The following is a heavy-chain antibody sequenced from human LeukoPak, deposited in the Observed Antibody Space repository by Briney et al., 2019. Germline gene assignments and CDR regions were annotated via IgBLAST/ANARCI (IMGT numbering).Heavy chain of an antibody. CDR2: IYTSGST. J-gene: IGHJ4*02. D-gene: IGHD2-2*01. CDR3: ARFRVACSSTSCYYFDY. CDR1: GGSISSGSYY. Sequence: PSETLSLTCTVSGGSISSGSYYWNWIRQPAGKGLEWIGRIYTSGSTNYNPSLKSRVTISVDTSKNQFSLKLNSVTAADTAVYYCARFRVACSSTSCYYFDYWGQGTLVTVSS. V-gene: IGHV4-61*02.